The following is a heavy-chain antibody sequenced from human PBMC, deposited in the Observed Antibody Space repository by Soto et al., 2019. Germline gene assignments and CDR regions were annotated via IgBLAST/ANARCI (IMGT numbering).Heavy chain of an antibody. CDR2: IYYSGGT. CDR3: ARDSEASGRWFDP. V-gene: IGHV4-31*03. D-gene: IGHD3-10*01. Sequence: QVQLQESGPGVVKPSQTLSLTCTVSGGYISSGGYYWSWIRQHPGKGLEWIGYIYYSGGTYYNPSLKSRVTISVDTSKNQFSLKLSSVTAADTGVYYCARDSEASGRWFDPWGQGTLVTVSS. J-gene: IGHJ5*02. CDR1: GGYISSGGYY.